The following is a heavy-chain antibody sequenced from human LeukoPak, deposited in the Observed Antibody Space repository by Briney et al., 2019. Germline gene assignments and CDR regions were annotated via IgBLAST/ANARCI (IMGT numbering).Heavy chain of an antibody. CDR2: INHSGST. CDR3: AMDNWFDP. D-gene: IGHD2-2*03. J-gene: IGHJ5*02. Sequence: PSQTXXLTCAVYGGSFSGYYWSWIRQPPGKGLEWIGEINHSGSTNYNPSLKSRVTISVDTSKNQFSLKLSSVTAADTAVYYCAMDNWFDPWGQGTLVTVSS. V-gene: IGHV4-34*01. CDR1: GGSFSGYY.